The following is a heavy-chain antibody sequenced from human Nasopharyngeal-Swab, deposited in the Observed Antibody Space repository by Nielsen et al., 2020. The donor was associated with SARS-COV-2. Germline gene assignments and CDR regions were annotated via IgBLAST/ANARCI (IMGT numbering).Heavy chain of an antibody. D-gene: IGHD3-3*01. J-gene: IGHJ3*02. CDR1: GFTFSSYE. V-gene: IGHV3-48*03. CDR3: AREGRVYDFWSGYYMDAFDI. Sequence: GESLKISCAASGFTFSSYEMNWVRQAPGKGLEWVSYISSSGSTIYYADSVKGRFTISRDNAKNSLYLQMNSLRAEDTAVYYCAREGRVYDFWSGYYMDAFDIWGQGTMVTASS. CDR2: ISSSGSTI.